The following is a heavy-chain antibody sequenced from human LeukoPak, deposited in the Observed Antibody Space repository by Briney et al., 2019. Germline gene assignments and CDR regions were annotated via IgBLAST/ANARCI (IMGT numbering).Heavy chain of an antibody. Sequence: GGSLRLSCAASGFTFSSYAMHWVRQSPGKGLGWVAVLSYDGSNKYYADSVRGRFTISRDNFKNTIYLGMKSLRPEDTAVYYCASPQVAYCGADCCPFDYWGQGALVTVSS. CDR2: LSYDGSNK. J-gene: IGHJ4*02. D-gene: IGHD2-21*02. V-gene: IGHV3-30-3*01. CDR3: ASPQVAYCGADCCPFDY. CDR1: GFTFSSYA.